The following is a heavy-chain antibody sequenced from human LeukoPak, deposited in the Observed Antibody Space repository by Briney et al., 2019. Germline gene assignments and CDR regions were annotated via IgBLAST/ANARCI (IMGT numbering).Heavy chain of an antibody. D-gene: IGHD3-10*01. V-gene: IGHV5-51*01. CDR1: GYTFTSYW. CDR3: ARLGGDTYYFGSASYPNWYFDL. CDR2: IYPDDSDT. Sequence: GESLKISCQASGYTFTSYWIDWVRQMPGKGLECMGIIYPDDSDTTYSPSFQGQVTISADKSFSTAYLQWSSLKASDTAIYYCARLGGDTYYFGSASYPNWYFDLWGRGTLVTVSS. J-gene: IGHJ2*01.